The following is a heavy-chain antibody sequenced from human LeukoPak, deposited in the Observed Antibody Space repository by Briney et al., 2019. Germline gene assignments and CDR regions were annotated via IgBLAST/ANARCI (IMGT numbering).Heavy chain of an antibody. CDR3: AKTWWYRYYFDY. CDR1: GFTLSSYA. D-gene: IGHD2-15*01. CDR2: ISGSGGST. J-gene: IGHJ4*02. Sequence: GGSLRLSCAASGFTLSSYAMSWVRQAPGKGLEWVSAISGSGGSTYYADSGKGRFTISRDNSKNTLYLQMNSLGAEDTAVYYCAKTWWYRYYFDYWGQGTLVTVSS. V-gene: IGHV3-23*01.